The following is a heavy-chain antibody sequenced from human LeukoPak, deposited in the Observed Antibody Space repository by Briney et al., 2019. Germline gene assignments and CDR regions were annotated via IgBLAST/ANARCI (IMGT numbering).Heavy chain of an antibody. Sequence: GASVKVSCKASGYTFTGYYMHLVRQAPGQGLEWMGRINPNSGGTNYAQKFQGRATMTRDTSISTAYMELSRLRSDDTAVYYCAIPTVSSFDYWGQGTLVTVSS. CDR1: GYTFTGYY. CDR2: INPNSGGT. D-gene: IGHD4-17*01. J-gene: IGHJ4*02. CDR3: AIPTVSSFDY. V-gene: IGHV1-2*06.